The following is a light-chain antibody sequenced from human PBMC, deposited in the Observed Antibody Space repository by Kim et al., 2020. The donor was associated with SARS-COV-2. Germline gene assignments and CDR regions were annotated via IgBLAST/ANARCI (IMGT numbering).Light chain of an antibody. CDR3: MQGTHWHPT. V-gene: IGKV2-30*01. J-gene: IGKJ1*01. CDR2: KVS. CDR1: KSRVYSEGNTF. Sequence: PASISCRVSKSRVYSEGNTFLTGCHQRPGQTPRRLVYKVSRRDSGGPDRFSGSGSGTDFTLKISRVEAEDVGIYYCMQGTHWHPTFGQGTKVDIK.